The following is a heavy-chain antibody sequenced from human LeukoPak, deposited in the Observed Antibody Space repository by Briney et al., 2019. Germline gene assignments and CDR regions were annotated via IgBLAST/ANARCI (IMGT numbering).Heavy chain of an antibody. J-gene: IGHJ3*02. CDR1: GYSFTSYW. Sequence: GESLKISCEGSGYSFTSYWIGWVRQMPGKGLEWMGIIYPGDSDTRYSPSFQGQVTISADKSISTAYLQWSSLKASDTAMYYCASSALEMANVVDIWGQGTMVTVSS. V-gene: IGHV5-51*01. D-gene: IGHD5-24*01. CDR2: IYPGDSDT. CDR3: ASSALEMANVVDI.